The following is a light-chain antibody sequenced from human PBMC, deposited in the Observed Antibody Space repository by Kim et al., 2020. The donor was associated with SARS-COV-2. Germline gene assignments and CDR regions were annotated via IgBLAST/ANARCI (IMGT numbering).Light chain of an antibody. CDR1: ESVGRF. CDR3: QQHGNWPLT. V-gene: IGKV3-15*01. J-gene: IGKJ4*01. CDR2: GAS. Sequence: EIVMTQSPATLSVSPGERVTLSCRASESVGRFLAWYQQKLGQAPRLLIYGASTRATGIPARFSGSGSGTEFTVTITSLQSEDFALYYCQQHGNWPLTFGGGTKVDIK.